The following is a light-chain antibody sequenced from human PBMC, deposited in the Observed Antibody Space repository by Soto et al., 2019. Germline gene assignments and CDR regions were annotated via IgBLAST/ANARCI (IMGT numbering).Light chain of an antibody. Sequence: DIQMTQSPASLSFSVGDRVTLTCRASQSINNYLNWYLQRPGQAPKLLIRSASTLQRGVPSRVSGSGSRTEFTLTIADLQPDDFGTYYCQQSLTMPITFGHGTRLEIK. V-gene: IGKV1-39*01. CDR3: QQSLTMPIT. J-gene: IGKJ5*01. CDR1: QSINNY. CDR2: SAS.